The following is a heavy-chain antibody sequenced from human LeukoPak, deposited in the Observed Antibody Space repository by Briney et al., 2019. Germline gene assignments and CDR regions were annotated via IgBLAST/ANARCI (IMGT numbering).Heavy chain of an antibody. D-gene: IGHD3-10*01. CDR1: GGSISSGGYS. CDR2: IYHSGST. CDR3: ATTGSGSFYYYYGMDV. V-gene: IGHV4-30-2*01. Sequence: SETLSLTCAVSGGSISSGGYSWSWIRQPPGKGLEWIGYIYHSGSTYYNPSLKSRVTISVDRPKNQFSLKLSSVTAADTAVYYCATTGSGSFYYYYGMDVWGKGTTVTVSS. J-gene: IGHJ6*04.